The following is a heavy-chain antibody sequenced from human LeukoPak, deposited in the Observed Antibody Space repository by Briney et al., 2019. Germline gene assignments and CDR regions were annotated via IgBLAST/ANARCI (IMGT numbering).Heavy chain of an antibody. Sequence: GGSLRLSCAASGFTFSSYAMSWVRQAPGKGLEWVSVISYSGNSTYYADSVKGRFTISRDNSKNTLYLQMNSLRAEDTAVYYCAKDYYDILTGYNLDYWGQGTLVTVSS. D-gene: IGHD3-9*01. CDR1: GFTFSSYA. J-gene: IGHJ4*02. V-gene: IGHV3-23*01. CDR2: ISYSGNST. CDR3: AKDYYDILTGYNLDY.